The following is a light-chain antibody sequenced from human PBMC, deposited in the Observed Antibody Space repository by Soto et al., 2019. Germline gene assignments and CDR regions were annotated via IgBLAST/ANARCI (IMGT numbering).Light chain of an antibody. Sequence: ESVLTQSPGTLSLSPGERATLSCRASQSVSSSSLAWYQQKPGQAPRLLIYGASSRATGIPDRFSGSGSGTDFTLTISRLEPEDFAVYYCQQYGSSAITFGQGTRLEIK. J-gene: IGKJ5*01. V-gene: IGKV3-20*01. CDR2: GAS. CDR3: QQYGSSAIT. CDR1: QSVSSSS.